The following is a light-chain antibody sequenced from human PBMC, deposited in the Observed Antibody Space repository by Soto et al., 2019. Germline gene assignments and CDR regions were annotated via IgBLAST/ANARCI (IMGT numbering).Light chain of an antibody. Sequence: QSALTQPASVSGSPGQSITISCTGTSSDVGAYSYVSWYQQHPGKAPKLIIYDVSNRPSGVYNRFSGSKSGNTASLTISGLQAEDEADYYCSSYTSSIPLVFGGGTKLTVL. V-gene: IGLV2-14*01. CDR1: SSDVGAYSY. CDR3: SSYTSSIPLV. CDR2: DVS. J-gene: IGLJ2*01.